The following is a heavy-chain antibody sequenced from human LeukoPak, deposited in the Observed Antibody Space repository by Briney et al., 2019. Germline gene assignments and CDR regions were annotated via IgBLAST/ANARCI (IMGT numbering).Heavy chain of an antibody. D-gene: IGHD5-18*01. CDR2: IYYSGST. Sequence: SETLSLTCTVPGGSISSGDYYWSWIRQPPGKGLEWIGYIYYSGSTYYTPSLRGRVTISVDTSKNQFSLNLSSVTAADTAVYYCAGGYSLDYWGQGTLVTVSS. CDR3: AGGYSLDY. J-gene: IGHJ4*02. V-gene: IGHV4-30-4*01. CDR1: GGSISSGDYY.